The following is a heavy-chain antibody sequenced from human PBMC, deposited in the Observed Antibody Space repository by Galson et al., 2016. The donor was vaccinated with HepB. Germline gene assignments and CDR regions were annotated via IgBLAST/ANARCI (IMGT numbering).Heavy chain of an antibody. CDR1: GFTFSNAW. D-gene: IGHD3-3*01. CDR2: IKSKTDGGTT. CDR3: TTDSVYSDFWSGLFYYYMDV. V-gene: IGHV3-15*01. Sequence: SLRLSCAASGFTFSNAWMSWVRQAPGKGLEWVGRIKSKTDGGTTDYAAPMKGRFTISRDDSKNTLYLQVNSLKTEDTAVYYCTTDSVYSDFWSGLFYYYMDVWGKGTTVTVSS. J-gene: IGHJ6*03.